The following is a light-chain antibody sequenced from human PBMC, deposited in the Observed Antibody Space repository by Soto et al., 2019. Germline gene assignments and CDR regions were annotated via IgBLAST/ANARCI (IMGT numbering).Light chain of an antibody. CDR1: SSDVGGYNY. CDR2: DVS. V-gene: IGLV2-14*01. CDR3: SSYTSSSTLVV. Sequence: QSALTQPASVSGSPGQSITISCTGTSSDVGGYNYVSWYQQQPGKAPKLMIYDVSNRPSGVSNRFSGSKSGNTASLTISGLQPEDEADYYCSSYTSSSTLVVFGGGTQLTVL. J-gene: IGLJ2*01.